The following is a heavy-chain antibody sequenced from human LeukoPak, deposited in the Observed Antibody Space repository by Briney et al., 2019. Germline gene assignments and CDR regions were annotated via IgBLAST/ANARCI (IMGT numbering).Heavy chain of an antibody. CDR3: ARDPDFYGSGSYYKVNWFDH. V-gene: IGHV3-11*01. J-gene: IGHJ5*02. CDR2: ISSSGSTI. CDR1: GFTFSDYY. D-gene: IGHD3-10*01. Sequence: PGGSLRLSCAASGFTFSDYYMSWIRQAPGKGLEWVSYISSSGSTIYYADSVKGRFTISRDNAKNSLYLQMNSLRAEDTAVCYCARDPDFYGSGSYYKVNWFDHWGQGTLVTVSS.